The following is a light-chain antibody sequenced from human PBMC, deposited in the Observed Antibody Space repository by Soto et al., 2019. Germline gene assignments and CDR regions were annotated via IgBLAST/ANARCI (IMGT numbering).Light chain of an antibody. CDR2: DAS. J-gene: IGKJ5*01. V-gene: IGKV1-8*01. Sequence: IQMTQSPSSLSASTGDRVSITCRATQVIGTYLAWYQQIPGKAPKLLIYDASTLQTGVPSRFSGSGSGTDFTLTISYLQSEDFAVYYCQLSQQRSSWPSIAFGQGTRLEIK. CDR1: QVIGTY. CDR3: QLSQQRSSWPSIA.